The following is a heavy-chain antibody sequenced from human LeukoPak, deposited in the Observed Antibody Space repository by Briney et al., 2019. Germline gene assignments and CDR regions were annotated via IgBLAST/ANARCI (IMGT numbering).Heavy chain of an antibody. J-gene: IGHJ6*02. CDR1: GGSFSGYY. D-gene: IGHD3-9*01. V-gene: IGHV4-34*01. Sequence: SETLSLTCAVYGGSFSGYYWSWIRQPPGEGLEWIGEINHSGSTNYNPSLKSRVTISVDTSKNQFSLELSSVTAADTAVYYCARGPLRYFDWLPGRINYGMDVWGQGTTVTVSS. CDR2: INHSGST. CDR3: ARGPLRYFDWLPGRINYGMDV.